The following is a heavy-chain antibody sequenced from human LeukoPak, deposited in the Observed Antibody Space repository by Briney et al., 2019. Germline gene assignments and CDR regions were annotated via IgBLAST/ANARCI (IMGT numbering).Heavy chain of an antibody. CDR2: IYPGDSDT. J-gene: IGHJ3*02. Sequence: PGESLKISCKGSGYSFTSYWIGWVRQMPGKGLEWMGIIYPGDSDTRYSPSFQGQVTISADKSISTAYLQWSSLKASDTAMYYCARRVGYCSGTSCHAFDIWGQGTMVTVSS. V-gene: IGHV5-51*01. CDR3: ARRVGYCSGTSCHAFDI. CDR1: GYSFTSYW. D-gene: IGHD2-2*01.